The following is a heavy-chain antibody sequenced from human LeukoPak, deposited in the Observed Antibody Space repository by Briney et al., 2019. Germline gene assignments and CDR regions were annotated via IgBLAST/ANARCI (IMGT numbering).Heavy chain of an antibody. CDR1: GYTFTSYG. Sequence: ASVKVFCKASGYTFTSYGISWVRQAPGQGLEWMGWISAYNGNTNYAQKLQGRVTMTTDTSTSTAYMELRSLRSDDTAVYYCARARYCSGGSCYSAVGLFYYYYGMDVWGQGTTVTVSS. CDR3: ARARYCSGGSCYSAVGLFYYYYGMDV. CDR2: ISAYNGNT. V-gene: IGHV1-18*01. D-gene: IGHD2-15*01. J-gene: IGHJ6*02.